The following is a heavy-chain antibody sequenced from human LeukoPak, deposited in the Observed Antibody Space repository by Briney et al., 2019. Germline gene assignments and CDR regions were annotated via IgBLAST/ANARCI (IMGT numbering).Heavy chain of an antibody. J-gene: IGHJ4*02. D-gene: IGHD4-23*01. V-gene: IGHV3-64D*06. Sequence: PGGSLRLSCSASGFTFSSYAMHWVRQAPGKGLEYVSAISSNGGSTYYADSVKGRFTISRDNSKNTLYLQMSSLRAEDTAVYYCVKDADYGGNSLGYFDYWGQGTLVTVSS. CDR2: ISSNGGST. CDR3: VKDADYGGNSLGYFDY. CDR1: GFTFSSYA.